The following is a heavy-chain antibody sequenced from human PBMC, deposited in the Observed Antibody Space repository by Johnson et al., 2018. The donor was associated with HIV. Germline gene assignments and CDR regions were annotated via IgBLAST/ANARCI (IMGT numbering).Heavy chain of an antibody. D-gene: IGHD1-1*01. J-gene: IGHJ3*02. CDR1: GFTFSSYA. V-gene: IGHV3-30-3*01. CDR2: ISYDGSNK. Sequence: QVQLVESGGGVVQPGRSLRLSCAASGFTFSSYAMHWVRQAPGKGLEWVAVISYDGSNKYYADSVKGRFTISRDNSKNTLYLQMNSLRAEDTAVYYCATRGGTDLGGAFDIWGQGTMLTVSS. CDR3: ATRGGTDLGGAFDI.